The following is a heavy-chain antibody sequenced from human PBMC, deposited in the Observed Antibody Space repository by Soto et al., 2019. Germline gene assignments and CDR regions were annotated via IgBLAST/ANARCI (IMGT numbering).Heavy chain of an antibody. Sequence: QLQLQESGPGLVKPSETLSLTCTVSGGSISSSSYYWGWIRQPPGKGLEWIGSIYYSGSTYYNPSLKSRVTISVDTSKNQFSLKLSSVTAADTAVYYCARQGLVVVAATLLFAPWGQGTLVTVSS. D-gene: IGHD2-15*01. J-gene: IGHJ5*02. CDR3: ARQGLVVVAATLLFAP. CDR1: GGSISSSSYY. V-gene: IGHV4-39*01. CDR2: IYYSGST.